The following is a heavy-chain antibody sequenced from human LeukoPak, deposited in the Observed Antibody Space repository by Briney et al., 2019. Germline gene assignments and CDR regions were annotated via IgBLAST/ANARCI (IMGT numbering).Heavy chain of an antibody. Sequence: PGRSLRLSCAASGFTFSSYGMHWVRQAPGKGLEWVAVISYDGSNKYYADSVKGRFTISRDNSKNTLYLQMNSLRAEDTAVYYCAKDGYGSYYNPSHWGQGTLVTVSS. CDR1: GFTFSSYG. V-gene: IGHV3-30*18. CDR3: AKDGYGSYYNPSH. J-gene: IGHJ4*02. CDR2: ISYDGSNK. D-gene: IGHD3-10*01.